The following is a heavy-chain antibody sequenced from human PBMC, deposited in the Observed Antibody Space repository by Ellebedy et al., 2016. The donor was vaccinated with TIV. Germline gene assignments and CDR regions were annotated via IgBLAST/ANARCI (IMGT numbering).Heavy chain of an antibody. V-gene: IGHV3-30-3*01. J-gene: IGHJ4*02. CDR1: GFTFSSYA. D-gene: IGHD2-2*02. Sequence: GESLKISXAASGFTFSSYAMHWVRQAPGKGLEWVAVISYDGSNKYYADSVKDRFTISRDNSKNTLYLQMNSLRAEDTAVYYCARDVSPAAIRDYFDYWGQGTLVTVSS. CDR3: ARDVSPAAIRDYFDY. CDR2: ISYDGSNK.